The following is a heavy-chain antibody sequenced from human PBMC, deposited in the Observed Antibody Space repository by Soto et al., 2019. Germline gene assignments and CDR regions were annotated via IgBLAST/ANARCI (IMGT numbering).Heavy chain of an antibody. CDR1: GGSFSGYF. Sequence: XETLSLTCAVYGGSFSGYFWSWIRQPPGKGLKWIGEINHSGSTNYNPSLKSRVTISVDTSKNQFSLKLSSVTAADTAVYYCARGLLWFGEWSYYFDYWGQGTLVTVSS. CDR3: ARGLLWFGEWSYYFDY. CDR2: INHSGST. J-gene: IGHJ4*02. D-gene: IGHD3-10*01. V-gene: IGHV4-34*01.